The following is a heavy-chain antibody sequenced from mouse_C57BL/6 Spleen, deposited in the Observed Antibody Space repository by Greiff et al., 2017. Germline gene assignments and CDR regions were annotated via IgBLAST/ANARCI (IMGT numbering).Heavy chain of an antibody. CDR2: ISDGGSYT. Sequence: EVQLVESGGGLVKPGGSLKLSCAASGFTFSSYAMSWVRQTPEKRLEWVATISDGGSYTFYPDNVKGRFTISRDNAKNNLYLQMSHLKSEDTAMYYCARDPPNSYFDYWGQGTTLTVSS. CDR3: ARDPPNSYFDY. D-gene: IGHD4-1*01. CDR1: GFTFSSYA. V-gene: IGHV5-4*01. J-gene: IGHJ2*01.